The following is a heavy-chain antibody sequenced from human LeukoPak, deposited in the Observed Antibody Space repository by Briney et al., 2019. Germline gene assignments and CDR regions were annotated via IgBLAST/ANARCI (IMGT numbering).Heavy chain of an antibody. CDR3: ATGIAVAADDAFDI. D-gene: IGHD6-19*01. Sequence: SSETLSLTCAVYGGSFSGYYWSWIRQPPGKGLEWIGEINHSGSTNYNPSLKSRVTISVDTSKNQFSLKLSSVTAADTAVYYCATGIAVAADDAFDIWGQGTMVTVSS. CDR2: INHSGST. V-gene: IGHV4-34*01. CDR1: GGSFSGYY. J-gene: IGHJ3*02.